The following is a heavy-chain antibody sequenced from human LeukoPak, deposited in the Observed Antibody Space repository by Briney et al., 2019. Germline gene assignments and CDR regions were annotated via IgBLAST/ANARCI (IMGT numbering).Heavy chain of an antibody. CDR2: INHSGST. Sequence: SETLSLTCAVYGGSSSGYYWSWIRQPPGKGLEWIGEINHSGSTNYNPSLKSRVTISVDTSKNQFSLKLSSVTAADTAVYYCARKRVRRGYCSGGSCYYYYMDVWGKGTTVTVSS. J-gene: IGHJ6*03. V-gene: IGHV4-34*01. D-gene: IGHD2-15*01. CDR3: ARKRVRRGYCSGGSCYYYYMDV. CDR1: GGSSSGYY.